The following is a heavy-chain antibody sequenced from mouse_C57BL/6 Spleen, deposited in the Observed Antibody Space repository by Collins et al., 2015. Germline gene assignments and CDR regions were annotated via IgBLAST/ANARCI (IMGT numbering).Heavy chain of an antibody. J-gene: IGHJ3*01. CDR3: ARQYYYGSSPAWFAY. V-gene: IGHV5-12-1*01. D-gene: IGHD1-1*01. CDR1: GFAFSSYD. CDR2: ISSGGGST. Sequence: EVQLVESGGGLVKPGGSLKLSCAASGFAFSSYDMSWVRQTPEKRLEWVAYISSGGGSTYYPDTVKGRFTISRDNAKNTLYLQMSSLKSEDTAMYYCARQYYYGSSPAWFAYWGQGTLVTVSA.